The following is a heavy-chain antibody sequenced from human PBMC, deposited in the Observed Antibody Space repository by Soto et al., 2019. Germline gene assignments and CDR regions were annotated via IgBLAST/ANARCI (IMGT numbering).Heavy chain of an antibody. CDR1: GGSFSGYY. CDR3: ARSDYDFWSGYFTWFDP. Sequence: QVQLQQRGAGLLKPSETLSLTCAVYGGSFSGYYWSWIRQPPGKGLEWIGEINHSGSTNYNPSLKSRVTISVDTSKNQFSLKLSSVTAADTAVYYCARSDYDFWSGYFTWFDPWGQGTLVTVSS. D-gene: IGHD3-3*01. J-gene: IGHJ5*02. V-gene: IGHV4-34*01. CDR2: INHSGST.